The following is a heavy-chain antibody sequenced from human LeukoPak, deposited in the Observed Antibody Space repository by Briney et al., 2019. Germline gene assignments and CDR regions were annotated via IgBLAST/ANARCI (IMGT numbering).Heavy chain of an antibody. Sequence: SETLSLTCTVSGGSISSYYWSWIRQPAGKGLEWIGRIYTSGSTYYNPSLNSRVTMSVDTSKNQFSLKLTSVTAADTAVYYCARSYYDAGYFDYWGQGTLVTVSS. CDR3: ARSYYDAGYFDY. CDR2: IYTSGST. J-gene: IGHJ4*02. V-gene: IGHV4-4*07. D-gene: IGHD3-10*01. CDR1: GGSISSYY.